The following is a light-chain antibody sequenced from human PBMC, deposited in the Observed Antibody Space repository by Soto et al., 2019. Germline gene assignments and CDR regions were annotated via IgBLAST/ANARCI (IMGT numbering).Light chain of an antibody. V-gene: IGKV3-11*01. CDR2: DAS. J-gene: IGKJ1*01. Sequence: IVLTSSRATVSLSPGVRATLSCRASQYVSSFLAWYQQKAGQAPRLLIYDASHRATGIPARFRGSGSGTDFTLTINSLEPEDFALYYCQQRYNWPPTFGQGTKVDI. CDR1: QYVSSF. CDR3: QQRYNWPPT.